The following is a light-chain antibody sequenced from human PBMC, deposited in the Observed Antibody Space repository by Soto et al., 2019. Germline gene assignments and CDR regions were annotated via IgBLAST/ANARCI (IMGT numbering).Light chain of an antibody. V-gene: IGKV1-39*01. CDR2: AAS. CDR3: QQRYSTPPYT. J-gene: IGKJ2*01. CDR1: QSISSN. Sequence: DIQMTQSPSSLSASVGDRVTITCRASQSISSNLNWYQQKPGKAPKLLIYAASSLQSGVPSRFSGSGSGTDFTITIISLQPEDFATYYCQQRYSTPPYTFGQGTKLEIK.